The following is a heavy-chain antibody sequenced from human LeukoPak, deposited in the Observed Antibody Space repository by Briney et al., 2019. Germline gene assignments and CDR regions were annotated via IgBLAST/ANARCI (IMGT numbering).Heavy chain of an antibody. Sequence: SETLSLTCAVYGGSFSGYYWSWIRQPPGKGLDWIGEINHSGSTNYNPSLKSRVTISVDTSNNQFSLKLSSVTAADTVLYYKQKTAYDILTGYNGDFDYWGQGTLVTVSS. V-gene: IGHV4-34*01. J-gene: IGHJ4*02. CDR2: INHSGST. D-gene: IGHD3-9*01. CDR1: GGSFSGYY. CDR3: QKTAYDILTGYNGDFDY.